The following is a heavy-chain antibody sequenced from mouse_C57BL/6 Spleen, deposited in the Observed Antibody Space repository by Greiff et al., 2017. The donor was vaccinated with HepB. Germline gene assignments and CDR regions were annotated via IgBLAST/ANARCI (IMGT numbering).Heavy chain of an antibody. CDR2: IYPGDGDT. V-gene: IGHV1-82*01. D-gene: IGHD2-12*01. J-gene: IGHJ4*01. Sequence: VKLQESGPELVKPGASVKISCKASGYAFSSSWMNWVKQRPGKGLEWIGRIYPGDGDTNYNGKFKGKATLTADKSSSTAYMQLSSLTSEDSAVYFCARSNSDYAMDYWGQGTSVTVSS. CDR1: GYAFSSSW. CDR3: ARSNSDYAMDY.